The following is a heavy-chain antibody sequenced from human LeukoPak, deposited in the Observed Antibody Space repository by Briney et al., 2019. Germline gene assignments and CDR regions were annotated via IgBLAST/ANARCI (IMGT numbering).Heavy chain of an antibody. CDR1: GGPISSYY. CDR3: ARLHGNWFDP. J-gene: IGHJ5*02. V-gene: IGHV4-4*09. CDR2: IYTSGST. Sequence: PSETLSLTCTVSGGPISSYYWSWIRQPPGKGLEWIGYIYTSGSTNYNPSLKSRVTISVDTSKNQFSLKLSSVTAADTAVYYCARLHGNWFDPWGQGTLVTVSS.